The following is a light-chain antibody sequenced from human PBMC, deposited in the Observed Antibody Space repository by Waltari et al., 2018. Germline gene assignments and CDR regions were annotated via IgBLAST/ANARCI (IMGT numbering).Light chain of an antibody. J-gene: IGKJ2*01. V-gene: IGKV1-39*01. CDR2: AAS. CDR3: QQSYSTPMYT. Sequence: IQLTQSPSSLSASVGARVTITCRASQSISSYLNWYQQKPGKAPKLLIYAASSLQSGVPSRFSGSGSGTDFTLTISSLQPEDFATYYCQQSYSTPMYTFGQGTKLEI. CDR1: QSISSY.